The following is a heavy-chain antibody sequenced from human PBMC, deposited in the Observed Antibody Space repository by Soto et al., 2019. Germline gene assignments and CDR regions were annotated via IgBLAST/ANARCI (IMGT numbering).Heavy chain of an antibody. J-gene: IGHJ5*02. CDR2: IYYSGST. V-gene: IGHV4-59*01. CDR1: GGSISSYY. Sequence: SETLSLTCTVSGGSISSYYWSWIRQPPGKGLEWIGYIYYSGSTNYNPSLKSRVTISVDTSKNQFSLKLSSVTAADTAVYYCARGLPPPTYYDFWSGYLHWFDPWGQGTLVTVSS. D-gene: IGHD3-3*01. CDR3: ARGLPPPTYYDFWSGYLHWFDP.